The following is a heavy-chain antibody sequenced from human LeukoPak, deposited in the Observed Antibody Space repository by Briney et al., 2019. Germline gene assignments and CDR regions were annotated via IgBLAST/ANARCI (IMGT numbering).Heavy chain of an antibody. Sequence: GASVKVSCKASGYTFTGYYMHWVRQAPGKGLEWMGGFDPEDGETIYAQKFQGRVTMTEDTSTDTAYMELSSLRSEDTAVYYCAKMIPVVGMDVWGQGTTVTVSS. CDR1: GYTFTGYY. CDR2: FDPEDGET. D-gene: IGHD3-22*01. J-gene: IGHJ6*02. V-gene: IGHV1-24*01. CDR3: AKMIPVVGMDV.